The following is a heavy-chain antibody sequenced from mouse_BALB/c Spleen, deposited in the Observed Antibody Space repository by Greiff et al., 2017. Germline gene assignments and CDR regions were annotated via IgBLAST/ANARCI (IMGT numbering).Heavy chain of an antibody. D-gene: IGHD2-2*01. CDR1: GFSLTGYG. V-gene: IGHV2-6-7*01. J-gene: IGHJ4*01. CDR2: IWGDGST. Sequence: QVQLKESGPGLVAPSQSLSITCTVSGFSLTGYGVNWVRQPPGKGLEWLGMIWGDGSTDYNSALKSRLSISKDNSKSQVFLKMNSLQTDDTARYYCAREYYGYDGGYAMDYWGQGTSVTVSS. CDR3: AREYYGYDGGYAMDY.